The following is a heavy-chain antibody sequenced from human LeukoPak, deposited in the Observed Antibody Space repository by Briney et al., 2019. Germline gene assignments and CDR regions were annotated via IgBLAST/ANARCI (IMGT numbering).Heavy chain of an antibody. J-gene: IGHJ4*02. CDR2: INPSGGST. Sequence: ASEKVSCKASGYTFTSYYMHWVRQAPGQGLEWMGIINPSGGSTKYAQKFQGRVTMTRDTSTSIVYMDLSGLTSEDTAIYYCVRERERGTYFIWGQGTLVTVSS. D-gene: IGHD3-16*01. CDR3: VRERERGTYFI. V-gene: IGHV1-46*01. CDR1: GYTFTSYY.